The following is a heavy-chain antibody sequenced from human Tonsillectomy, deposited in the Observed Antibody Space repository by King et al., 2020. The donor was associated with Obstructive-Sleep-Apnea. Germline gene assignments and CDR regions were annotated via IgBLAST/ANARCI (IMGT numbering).Heavy chain of an antibody. CDR1: GGTFSNYA. D-gene: IGHD3-9*01. J-gene: IGHJ6*02. Sequence: QLVQSGAEVKKPGSSVKVSCKASGGTFSNYAINCVRQAPGQGLEWMGGIIPILGIANYAQKFQGRITITADKSTSTVYMELSSLRSEDTALHYCWRVNYDILTGYNQSGFYYYGMDVWGQGTTVTVSS. V-gene: IGHV1-69*10. CDR2: IIPILGIA. CDR3: WRVNYDILTGYNQSGFYYYGMDV.